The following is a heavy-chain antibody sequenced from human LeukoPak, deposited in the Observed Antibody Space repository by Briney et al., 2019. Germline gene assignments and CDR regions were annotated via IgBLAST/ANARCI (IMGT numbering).Heavy chain of an antibody. J-gene: IGHJ4*02. CDR1: GFTFSSYW. V-gene: IGHV3-7*01. CDR2: IRQDGSEK. CDR3: ARDLYRIVVVPHYFDY. Sequence: GGSLRLSCAASGFTFSSYWMSWVRQAPGKGLEWVANIRQDGSEKYYVDSVKGRFTISRDNAKNSLYLQMNSLRAEDTAVYYCARDLYRIVVVPHYFDYWGQGTLVTVSS. D-gene: IGHD3-22*01.